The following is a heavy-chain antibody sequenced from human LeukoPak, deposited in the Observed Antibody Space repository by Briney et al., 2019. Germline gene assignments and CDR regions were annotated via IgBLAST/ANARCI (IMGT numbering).Heavy chain of an antibody. V-gene: IGHV3-30*02. J-gene: IGHJ4*02. Sequence: GGSLRLSCAASGFTFNSNGMHWVRQAPGKGLEWVAFIRYDGDTKYYVDSVKGRFTISRDNSKNTLYLQMNSLRGDDTAVYYCVKRLDLQIFDYWGQGTLVTVSS. D-gene: IGHD3/OR15-3a*01. CDR3: VKRLDLQIFDY. CDR2: IRYDGDTK. CDR1: GFTFNSNG.